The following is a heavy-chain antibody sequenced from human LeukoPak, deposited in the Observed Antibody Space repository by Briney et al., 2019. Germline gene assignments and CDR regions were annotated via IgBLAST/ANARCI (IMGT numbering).Heavy chain of an antibody. CDR2: IYYSGSS. CDR1: GRSISGYY. CDR3: ARYDSSGFALEN. J-gene: IGHJ4*02. D-gene: IGHD3-22*01. V-gene: IGHV4-59*07. Sequence: SDTLSLTCTVSGRSISGYYWGWIRQPPGKGQEWIGYIYYSGSSKYSPSLKSRVTMSVDTSKNQFSLKLSSVTAADTAVYYCARYDSSGFALENWGQGTLVTVSS.